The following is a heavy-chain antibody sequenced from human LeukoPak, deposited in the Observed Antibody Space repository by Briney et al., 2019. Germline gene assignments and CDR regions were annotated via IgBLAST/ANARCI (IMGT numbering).Heavy chain of an antibody. V-gene: IGHV5-51*01. CDR2: IYPGDSDT. Sequence: VESLKISCKGSGYSFTSYWIGWVRQMPGKGLEWMGIIYPGDSDTRYSPSFQGQVTISADKSISTAYLQWSSLKASDTAMYYCARLGSSGSYYVVDPSPEEYYFDYWGQGSLVTVSS. CDR1: GYSFTSYW. J-gene: IGHJ4*02. D-gene: IGHD1-26*01. CDR3: ARLGSSGSYYVVDPSPEEYYFDY.